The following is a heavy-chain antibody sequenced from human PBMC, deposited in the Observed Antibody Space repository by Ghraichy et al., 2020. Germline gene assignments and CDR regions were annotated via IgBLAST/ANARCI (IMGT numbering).Heavy chain of an antibody. J-gene: IGHJ6*02. V-gene: IGHV3-21*01. CDR2: ISSSSSYI. CDR3: ARDAMLRYFDWLGSYYYCGMDV. Sequence: GGSLRLSCAASGFTFSSYSMNWVRQAPGKGLEWVSSISSSSSYIYYADSVKGRFTISRDNAKNSLYLQMNSLRAEDTAVYYCARDAMLRYFDWLGSYYYCGMDVWGQGTTVTVSS. D-gene: IGHD3-9*01. CDR1: GFTFSSYS.